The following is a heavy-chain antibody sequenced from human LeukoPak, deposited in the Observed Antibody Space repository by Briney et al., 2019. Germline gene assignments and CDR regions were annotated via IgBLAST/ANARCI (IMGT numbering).Heavy chain of an antibody. D-gene: IGHD2-21*02. CDR3: ARTTSMTAAGYDY. CDR2: INPDTGDK. CDR1: GYTFTNYH. J-gene: IGHJ4*02. Sequence: ASVTVSFMASGYTFTNYHINWVRQASGQGLEWMTWINPDTGDKGYARKFQDRVTITTDTSISTAYMELSSLSSEDTAVYFCARTTSMTAAGYDYWGQGTLVTVSS. V-gene: IGHV1-8*03.